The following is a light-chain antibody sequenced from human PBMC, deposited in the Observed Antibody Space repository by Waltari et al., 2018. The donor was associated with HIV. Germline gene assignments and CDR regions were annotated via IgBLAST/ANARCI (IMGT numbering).Light chain of an antibody. Sequence: QTVVTQEPSFSVSPGGTVTLTCGFSSGSVSARHYASWYQQIPGQAPRTPIHRTNTRSSVVPDRFSGSIRGNKAALTITGAQADDESDYFCVLNLGRGIVVFGGGTKLTVL. CDR3: VLNLGRGIVV. V-gene: IGLV8-61*01. CDR1: SGSVSARHY. CDR2: RTN. J-gene: IGLJ2*01.